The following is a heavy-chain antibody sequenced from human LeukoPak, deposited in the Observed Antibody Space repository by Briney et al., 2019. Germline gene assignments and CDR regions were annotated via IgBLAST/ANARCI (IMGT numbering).Heavy chain of an antibody. D-gene: IGHD2-15*01. Sequence: GGSLRLSRAASGFTVSSNYMSWVRQAPGKGLEWVSAISGSSGSAIYYADSVKGRFTISRDYAKNSLYLQMNSLRAEDTAVYYCATLGRNYFDSWGQGTLVTVSS. CDR1: GFTVSSNY. V-gene: IGHV3-11*01. CDR2: ISGSSGSAI. J-gene: IGHJ4*02. CDR3: ATLGRNYFDS.